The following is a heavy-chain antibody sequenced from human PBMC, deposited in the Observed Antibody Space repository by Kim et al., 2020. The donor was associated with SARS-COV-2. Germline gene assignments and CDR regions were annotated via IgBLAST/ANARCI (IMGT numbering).Heavy chain of an antibody. V-gene: IGHV4-4*09. Sequence: YNPSLKSRITISVDTSKNQFSLKLRSVTAADTAVYYCARMIVGTSRYFDYWGQGALVTVSS. J-gene: IGHJ4*02. CDR3: ARMIVGTSRYFDY. D-gene: IGHD1-1*01.